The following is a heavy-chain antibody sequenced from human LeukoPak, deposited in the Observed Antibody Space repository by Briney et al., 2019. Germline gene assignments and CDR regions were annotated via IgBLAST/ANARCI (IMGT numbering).Heavy chain of an antibody. CDR3: ARDVGQQLDPRGFDY. Sequence: GGSLRLSCAASGFTFSSYWMSWVRQAPGKGLEWVANIKQDGSEKYYVDSVKGRFTISRDNAKDSLYLQMNSLRAEDTAVYYCARDVGQQLDPRGFDYWGQGTLVTVSS. D-gene: IGHD6-13*01. V-gene: IGHV3-7*01. J-gene: IGHJ4*02. CDR1: GFTFSSYW. CDR2: IKQDGSEK.